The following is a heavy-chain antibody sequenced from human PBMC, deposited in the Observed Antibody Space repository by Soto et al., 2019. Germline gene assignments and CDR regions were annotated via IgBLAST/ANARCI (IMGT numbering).Heavy chain of an antibody. V-gene: IGHV3-30*04. CDR1: GFTFSSYA. D-gene: IGHD3-10*01. Sequence: QVQLVESGGGVVQPGRSLRLSCAASGFTFSSYAMHWVRQTPDKGLQWVAVVSYHGTKTFYADSVKGRFTISRDNSKSTLFLRMNSLGPEDTAVYYCARASDHYGSGNYPQLGTDVWGQGTTVTGSS. CDR3: ARASDHYGSGNYPQLGTDV. CDR2: VSYHGTKT. J-gene: IGHJ6*02.